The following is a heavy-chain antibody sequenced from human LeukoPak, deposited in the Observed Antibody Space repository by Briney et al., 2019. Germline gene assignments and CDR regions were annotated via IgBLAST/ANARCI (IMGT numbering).Heavy chain of an antibody. V-gene: IGHV1-18*01. CDR3: ARDPLTSTWSPYYFTLDV. CDR2: ISAYDGGT. J-gene: IGHJ6*02. CDR1: GYSVTSYA. Sequence: ASVKVSCKASGYSVTSYAYNWVRQAPGQGLEWMGWISAYDGGTKYAQDLQGRVTMTTDTSTRTAYMELTRLTSDDTAVYYCARDPLTSTWSPYYFTLDVWGQGTTVSVSS. D-gene: IGHD6-13*01.